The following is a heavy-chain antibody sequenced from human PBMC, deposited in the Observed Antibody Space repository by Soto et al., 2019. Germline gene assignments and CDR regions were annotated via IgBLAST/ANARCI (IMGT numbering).Heavy chain of an antibody. CDR1: GFTFSSYA. CDR3: ARVGATRFGRYFDY. J-gene: IGHJ4*02. CDR2: ISSNGGST. V-gene: IGHV3-64*01. D-gene: IGHD3-10*01. Sequence: GGSLRLSCAASGFTFSSYAMHWVRQAPGKGLEYVSAISSNGGSTYYANSVKGRFTISRDNSKNTLYLQMGSLRAEDMAVYYCARVGATRFGRYFDYWGQGTLVTVSS.